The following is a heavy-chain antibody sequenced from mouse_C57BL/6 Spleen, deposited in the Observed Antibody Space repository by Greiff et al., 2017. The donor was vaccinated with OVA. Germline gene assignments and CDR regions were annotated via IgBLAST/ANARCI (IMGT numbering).Heavy chain of an antibody. CDR1: GYTFTSYW. Sequence: QVQLKQPGAELVRPGSSVKLSCKASGYTFTSYWMHWVKQRPIQGLEWIGNIDPSDSETHYNQKFKDKATLTVDKSSSTAYMQLSSLTSEDSAVYYCARAYYSIWYFDVWGTGTTVTVSS. CDR2: IDPSDSET. J-gene: IGHJ1*03. V-gene: IGHV1-52*01. CDR3: ARAYYSIWYFDV. D-gene: IGHD2-5*01.